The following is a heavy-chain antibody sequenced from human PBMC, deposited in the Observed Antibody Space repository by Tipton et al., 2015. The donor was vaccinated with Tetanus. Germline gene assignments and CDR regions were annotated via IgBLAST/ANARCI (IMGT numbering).Heavy chain of an antibody. J-gene: IGHJ4*02. CDR1: GGSISNTDYY. CDR2: IYYSGNT. D-gene: IGHD5-12*01. Sequence: TLSLTCTVSGGSISNTDYYWGWIRQPPGKGLEWIGSIYYSGNTYYNPSLKGRVTISVDTSKNQFSLKLSSVTAADTAVYYCARHAGYSGYQLFDYWGQGTLVTVSS. CDR3: ARHAGYSGYQLFDY. V-gene: IGHV4-39*01.